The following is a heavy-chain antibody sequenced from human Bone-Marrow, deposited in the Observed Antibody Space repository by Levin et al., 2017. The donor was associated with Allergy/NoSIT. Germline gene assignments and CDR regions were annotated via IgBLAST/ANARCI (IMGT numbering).Heavy chain of an antibody. CDR1: GFTFDDFA. CDR3: AKGLNWGSRNTFDD. CDR2: INWNRGII. V-gene: IGHV3-9*01. D-gene: IGHD7-27*01. J-gene: IGHJ4*02. Sequence: GGSLRLSCAASGFTFDDFAMHWVRQVPGKGLEWVSGINWNRGIIGYADSVKDRFTISRDKARNSLFLQMNSLGADDTSLYYCAKGLNWGSRNTFDDWGQGTLVTVSS.